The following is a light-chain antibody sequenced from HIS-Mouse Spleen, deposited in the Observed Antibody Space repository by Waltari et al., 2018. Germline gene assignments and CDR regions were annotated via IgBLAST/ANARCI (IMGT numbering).Light chain of an antibody. CDR1: QDISNY. CDR3: QQYGNLPLPLT. J-gene: IGKJ4*01. CDR2: DAS. Sequence: DIQMTQSPSSLSASVGDRVTITCQASQDISNYLNWYQQKPGKAPKLLIYDASNLETGVPSRFSGSGSGTDFTFTISSLQPEDIATYYCQQYGNLPLPLTFGGGTKVEIK. V-gene: IGKV1-33*01.